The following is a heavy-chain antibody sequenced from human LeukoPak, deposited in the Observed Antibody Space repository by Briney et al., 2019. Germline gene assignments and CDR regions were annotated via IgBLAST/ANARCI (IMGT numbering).Heavy chain of an antibody. V-gene: IGHV4-39*01. D-gene: IGHD6-19*01. CDR3: AILSEEYSSGWPNLFDP. CDR1: GGSISSSSYY. CDR2: IYYSGST. J-gene: IGHJ5*02. Sequence: SETLSLTCTVSGGSISSSSYYWGWIPQPPGKGLEWIGSIYYSGSTYYNPSLKSRVTISVDTSKNQFSLKLSSVTAADTAVYYCAILSEEYSSGWPNLFDPWGQGTLVTVSS.